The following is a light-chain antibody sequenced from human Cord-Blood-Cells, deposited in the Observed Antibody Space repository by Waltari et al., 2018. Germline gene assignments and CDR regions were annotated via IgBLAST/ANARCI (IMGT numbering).Light chain of an antibody. CDR2: DAS. V-gene: IGKV1-5*01. Sequence: DIQMTQSPSTLSASVGDRVTITCRASQSISSWLAWYQPKPGKAPKLLIYDASRLESGVPSRFSGSGSGTEFTLTISSLQPDDFATYYCQQYNSYSWTFGQGTKVEIK. J-gene: IGKJ1*01. CDR1: QSISSW. CDR3: QQYNSYSWT.